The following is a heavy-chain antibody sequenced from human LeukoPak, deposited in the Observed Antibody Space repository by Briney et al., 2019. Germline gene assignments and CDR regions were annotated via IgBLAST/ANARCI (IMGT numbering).Heavy chain of an antibody. Sequence: PGGSLRLSCAASGFTFSSYSMNWVRQAPGKGLECVSSISSSSSYIYYADSVKGRFTTSRDNAKNSLYLQMNSLRAEDTAVYYCASTGRPVGFYYYGMDVWGQGTTVTVSS. D-gene: IGHD4-23*01. CDR2: ISSSSSYI. CDR1: GFTFSSYS. V-gene: IGHV3-21*01. CDR3: ASTGRPVGFYYYGMDV. J-gene: IGHJ6*02.